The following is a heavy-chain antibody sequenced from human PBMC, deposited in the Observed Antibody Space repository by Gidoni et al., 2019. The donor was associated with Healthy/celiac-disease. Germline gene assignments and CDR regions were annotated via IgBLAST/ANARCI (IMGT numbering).Heavy chain of an antibody. V-gene: IGHV3-7*01. Sequence: EVQLVESGGGLVQPGGSLRLSCAASGFTFSSYWMRWVRQAPGKGLEWVANIKQDGSEKYYVDSVKGRFTISRDNAKNSLYLQMNSLRAEDTAVYYCARAFLTGYDFWSGYYKSGSLDYWGQGTLVTVSS. CDR1: GFTFSSYW. CDR2: IKQDGSEK. J-gene: IGHJ4*02. CDR3: ARAFLTGYDFWSGYYKSGSLDY. D-gene: IGHD3-3*01.